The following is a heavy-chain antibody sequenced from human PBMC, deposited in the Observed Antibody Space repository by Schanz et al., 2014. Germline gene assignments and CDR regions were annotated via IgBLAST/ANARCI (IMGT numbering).Heavy chain of an antibody. CDR1: GDTFSSYS. V-gene: IGHV1-69*02. J-gene: IGHJ3*02. CDR2: IIPVLGIT. Sequence: QVQLVQSGAEVKKSGSSVKVSCKASGDTFSSYSFSWVRQAPGQGLEWMGRIIPVLGITNYAQRFQGRVTITADKSSDTAYMELSSLRSEDTAVYYCARGTMPGTFDIWGQGTMVTVSS. D-gene: IGHD2-2*01. CDR3: ARGTMPGTFDI.